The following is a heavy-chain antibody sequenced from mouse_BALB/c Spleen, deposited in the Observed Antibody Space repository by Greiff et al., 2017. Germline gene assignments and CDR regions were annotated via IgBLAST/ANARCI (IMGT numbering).Heavy chain of an antibody. CDR1: GFSLTSYG. V-gene: IGHV2-9*02. CDR2: IWAGGST. CDR3: ARDYDYAMDY. D-gene: IGHD2-12*01. Sequence: VKLQESGPGLVQPSQSLSITCTVSGFSLTSYGVHWVRQSPGKGLEWLGVIWAGGSTNYNSALMSRLSISKDNSKSQVFLKMNSLQTDDTAMYYCARDYDYAMDYWGQGTSVTVSS. J-gene: IGHJ4*01.